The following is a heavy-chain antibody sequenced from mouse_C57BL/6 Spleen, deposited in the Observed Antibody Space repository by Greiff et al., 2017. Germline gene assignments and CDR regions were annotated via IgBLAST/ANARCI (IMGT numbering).Heavy chain of an antibody. V-gene: IGHV1-55*01. CDR1: GYTFTSYW. J-gene: IGHJ2*01. CDR2: IYPGSGST. Sequence: QVQLQQSGAELVKPGASVKMSCKASGYTFTSYWITWVKQRPGQGLEWIGDIYPGSGSTNYNEKFKSKATLTVDTSSSTAYMQLSSLTSEDSAVYYCAFITTVVKYYFDYWGQGTTLTVSS. D-gene: IGHD1-1*01. CDR3: AFITTVVKYYFDY.